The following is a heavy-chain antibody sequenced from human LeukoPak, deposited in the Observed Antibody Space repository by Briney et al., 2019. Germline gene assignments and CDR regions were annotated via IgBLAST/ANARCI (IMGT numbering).Heavy chain of an antibody. J-gene: IGHJ4*02. CDR2: INWKGGST. CDR1: GFPFSNYA. D-gene: IGHD6-13*01. V-gene: IGHV3-23*01. CDR3: ARYMAAAGPYFDY. Sequence: GSLDLSFVASGFPFSNYALSWGRPAPGEGLGWVSFINWKGGSTYYPDSVKGPFPLSRDNSKNTLYLQMNSLRAEDTAVYYCARYMAAAGPYFDYWGQGTLVTVSS.